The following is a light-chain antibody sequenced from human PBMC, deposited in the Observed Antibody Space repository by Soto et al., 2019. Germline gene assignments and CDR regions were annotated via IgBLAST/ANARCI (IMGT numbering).Light chain of an antibody. J-gene: IGLJ2*01. Sequence: SYELTQAPSVSVAPGQTARITRGGTNIAIKSVHWYQQKPGQAPVLVVYDDGDRPSGSPERFSGSNSGNTATLTSTRVEAGDEADYHCQVWDSSSDHRVVFGGGTTLTVL. CDR3: QVWDSSSDHRVV. CDR2: DDG. CDR1: NIAIKS. V-gene: IGLV3-21*02.